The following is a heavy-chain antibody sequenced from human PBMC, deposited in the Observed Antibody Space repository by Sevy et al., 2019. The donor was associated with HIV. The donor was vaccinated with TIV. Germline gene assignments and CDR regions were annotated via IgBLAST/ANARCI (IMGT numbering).Heavy chain of an antibody. D-gene: IGHD1-1*01. J-gene: IGHJ4*02. V-gene: IGHV3-23*01. CDR3: AKEGNNSPDNFDS. CDR2: ISRKSLGT. CDR1: GFTFNKFA. Sequence: GGSLRLSCAASGFTFNKFAMSWVRQAPGKGLEWVSAISRKSLGTYYADPVKGRFSISRDDSKNMLYLQMSSLRGDDTAVYYCAKEGNNSPDNFDSWGQGTLVTVSS.